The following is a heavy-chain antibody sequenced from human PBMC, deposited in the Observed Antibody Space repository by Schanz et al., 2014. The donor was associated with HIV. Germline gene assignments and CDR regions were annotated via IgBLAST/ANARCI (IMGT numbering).Heavy chain of an antibody. V-gene: IGHV3-9*01. D-gene: IGHD1-7*01. J-gene: IGHJ5*02. CDR2: ISWNSGNI. CDR1: GFTFDDYD. CDR3: VKDSGTMISGTTWFSP. Sequence: EVQLVESGGGLVQPGRSLRLSCEASGFTFDDYDRNFFLQAPGKGLDWVSSISWNSGNIGYADSVKGRFTISRDNGKDSLYLQMNSLRAEDTALYYCVKDSGTMISGTTWFSPWRQGSLVTVSS.